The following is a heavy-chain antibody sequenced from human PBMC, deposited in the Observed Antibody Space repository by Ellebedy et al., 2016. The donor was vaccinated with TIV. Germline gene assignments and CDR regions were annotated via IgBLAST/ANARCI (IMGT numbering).Heavy chain of an antibody. CDR3: AAEDYGDPGGFNP. V-gene: IGHV1-18*01. CDR2: ISAYNGNT. Sequence: ASVKVSCXASGYTFTSYGISWVRQAPGQGLEWMGWISAYNGNTNYAQKLQGRVTMTTDTSTSTAYMELSSLRSEDTAVYYCAAEDYGDPGGFNPWGQGTLVTVSS. J-gene: IGHJ5*02. D-gene: IGHD4-17*01. CDR1: GYTFTSYG.